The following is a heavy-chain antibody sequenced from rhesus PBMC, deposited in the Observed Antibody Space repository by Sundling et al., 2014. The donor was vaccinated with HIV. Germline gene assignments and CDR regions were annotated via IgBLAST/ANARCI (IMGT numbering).Heavy chain of an antibody. CDR3: IREGYYYGLDS. CDR1: GFTFSGSA. J-gene: IGHJ6*01. D-gene: IGHD1-44*01. CDR2: IRSKNYNYET. Sequence: EVQLVESGGGLVQPGGSLRLSCAASGFTFSGSAFHWVRQASGKGLEWVGRIRSKNYNYETGYAASVKGRFTVSRDDSENALYLEMNSLKTEDTAVYYCIREGYYYGLDSWGQGVVVTVSS. V-gene: IGHV3-118*01.